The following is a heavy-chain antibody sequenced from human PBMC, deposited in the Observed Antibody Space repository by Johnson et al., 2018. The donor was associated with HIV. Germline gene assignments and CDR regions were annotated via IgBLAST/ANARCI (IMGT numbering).Heavy chain of an antibody. Sequence: QVQLVESGGGVVQPGGSLRLSCAASGFTFSNYAMHWVRQAPGKVLELVAAIWYDGSNNYYADSVQGRFTISKDNSRNTLFLHMNSLRADDTAVYYCAIGRGEFPRHAFDIWGQGTMVTVSS. CDR2: IWYDGSNN. CDR1: GFTFSNYA. J-gene: IGHJ3*02. V-gene: IGHV3-33*01. CDR3: AIGRGEFPRHAFDI. D-gene: IGHD3-10*01.